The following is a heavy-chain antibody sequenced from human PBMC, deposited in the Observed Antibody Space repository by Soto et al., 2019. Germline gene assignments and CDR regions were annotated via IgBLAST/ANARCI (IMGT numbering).Heavy chain of an antibody. Sequence: QLVESGGGLVQPGGSLRLTCAASGFSIRRYWMSWVRQAPGKGLEWVANIKEDGSEKFYAKYVEGRFNISRDNAKNSLSPQINNLRSDDTAVYFCARDNAAFTVWGEGTMILVSS. J-gene: IGHJ3*01. CDR1: GFSIRRYW. CDR3: ARDNAAFTV. CDR2: IKEDGSEK. V-gene: IGHV3-7*01.